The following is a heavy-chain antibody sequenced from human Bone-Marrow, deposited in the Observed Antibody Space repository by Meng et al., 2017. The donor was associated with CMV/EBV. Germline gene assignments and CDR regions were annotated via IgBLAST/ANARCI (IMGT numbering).Heavy chain of an antibody. CDR1: GYYFTCYG. CDR3: AGVLEAAHDY. Sequence: RVGVGGCEVSEPGSSVMVSWDASGYYFTCYGISRVRQTGGEGLEWMGWISANNGNTNYAQRLQGRVTMTTDTSTSTAYLVMRSLRSDDTAVYYGAGVLEAAHDYWGQGTLVTVSS. J-gene: IGHJ4*02. D-gene: IGHD3-3*01. V-gene: IGHV1-18*04. CDR2: ISANNGNT.